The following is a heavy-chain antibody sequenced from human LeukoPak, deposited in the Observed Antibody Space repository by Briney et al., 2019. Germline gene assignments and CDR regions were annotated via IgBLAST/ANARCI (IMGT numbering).Heavy chain of an antibody. CDR3: AKANVLLWFGESTYYFGY. J-gene: IGHJ4*02. V-gene: IGHV3-30*02. D-gene: IGHD3-10*01. CDR2: IWYEGSNK. Sequence: GGSLRLSCAASGFTFSSYGMHWVRQAPGKGLEWVAVIWYEGSNKYYADSVKGRFTISRDNSKNTLYLQMNSLRAEDTAVYYCAKANVLLWFGESTYYFGYWGQGTLVTVSS. CDR1: GFTFSSYG.